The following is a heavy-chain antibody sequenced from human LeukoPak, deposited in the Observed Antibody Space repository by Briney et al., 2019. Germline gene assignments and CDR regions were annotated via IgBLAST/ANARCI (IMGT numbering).Heavy chain of an antibody. CDR3: ARSWNTDWYFDL. CDR1: GDSISNYY. V-gene: IGHV4-59*01. CDR2: IYHSGST. Sequence: PSETLSLTCTVSGDSISNYYWNWIRQPPGKGVEWIGNIYHSGSTNYNPSLKSRVTISVDTSKNRFSLKLTSVIAADTAVYYCARSWNTDWYFDLWGRGTLVTVSS. J-gene: IGHJ2*01. D-gene: IGHD1/OR15-1a*01.